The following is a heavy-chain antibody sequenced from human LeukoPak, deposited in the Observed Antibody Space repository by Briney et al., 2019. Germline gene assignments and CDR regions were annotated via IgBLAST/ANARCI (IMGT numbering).Heavy chain of an antibody. CDR1: GFTFSDYY. CDR2: ISRSGDTI. Sequence: GGSLRLSCAASGFTFSDYYMSWVRQAPGKGLEWVSYISRSGDTIYYADSVKGRFTISRDNAKNSVYLQMNSLRAEDTAVYYCARAHNWKYGTFDYWGQGTLVTVSS. D-gene: IGHD1-7*01. CDR3: ARAHNWKYGTFDY. V-gene: IGHV3-11*04. J-gene: IGHJ4*02.